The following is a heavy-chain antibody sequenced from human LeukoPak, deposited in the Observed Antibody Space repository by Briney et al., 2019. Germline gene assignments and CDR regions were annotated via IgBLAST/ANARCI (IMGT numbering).Heavy chain of an antibody. CDR2: VHLDGRT. D-gene: IGHD3-3*01. V-gene: IGHV4-4*02. CDR1: GGSVINTNW. J-gene: IGHJ4*02. CDR3: AREGGFYRPLDY. Sequence: SATLSLTCGVSGGSVINTNWWTWVRQPPGKGLEWIGEVHLDGRTNYNPSLESRLTMSVDVSENQVSLKLTSVTAADTAVYYCAREGGFYRPLDYSDQGTLVTVSS.